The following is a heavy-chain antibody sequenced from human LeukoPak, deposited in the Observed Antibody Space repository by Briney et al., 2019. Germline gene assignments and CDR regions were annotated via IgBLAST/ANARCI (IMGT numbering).Heavy chain of an antibody. V-gene: IGHV3-74*01. CDR2: NSSDGSST. J-gene: IGHJ4*02. Sequence: GGSLRLSCAASGFTFSSYWMHWVRQAPGKGLGWVSRNSSDGSSTNYADSVMGRFTVSRDNDENTLFLQMNSLRAEDTAVYYCATLGSYFDYWGQGTLVTVSP. CDR3: ATLGSYFDY. CDR1: GFTFSSYW. D-gene: IGHD3-10*01.